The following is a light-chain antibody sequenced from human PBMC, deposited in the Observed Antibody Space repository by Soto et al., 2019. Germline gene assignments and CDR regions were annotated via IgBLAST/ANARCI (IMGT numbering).Light chain of an antibody. CDR2: DAS. J-gene: IGKJ1*01. V-gene: IGKV3-15*01. Sequence: IVLTQSPGTLSLSPGERATLSCRASQSVSSYLAWYQQKPGQAPRLLIYDASSRATGIPARFSGSGSGTEFTLSVSSLQSEDFAVYYCQQYNNWPPCTFGQGTKVDI. CDR3: QQYNNWPPCT. CDR1: QSVSSY.